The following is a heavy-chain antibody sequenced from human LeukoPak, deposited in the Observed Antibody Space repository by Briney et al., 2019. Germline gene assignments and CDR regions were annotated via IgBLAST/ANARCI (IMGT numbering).Heavy chain of an antibody. CDR2: ISYDGSKK. CDR3: AREVEGLDY. J-gene: IGHJ4*02. Sequence: GGSLRLSCAASGFTFSSYAMHWVRQVPGKGLEWVALISYDGSKKYYADSVKGRFTISRDNSKNTLYLQMNSLRVEDTAVYYCAREVEGLDYWGQGTLVTVSS. CDR1: GFTFSSYA. D-gene: IGHD5-24*01. V-gene: IGHV3-30-3*01.